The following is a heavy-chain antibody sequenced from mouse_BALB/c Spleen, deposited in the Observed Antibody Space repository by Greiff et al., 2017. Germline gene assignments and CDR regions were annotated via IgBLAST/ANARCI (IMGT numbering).Heavy chain of an antibody. J-gene: IGHJ2*01. CDR3: ARSFGYDRYFDY. V-gene: IGHV1-4*01. CDR2: INPSSGYT. D-gene: IGHD2-2*01. Sequence: QVQLQQSGAELSRPGASVKMSCKASGYTFTSYTMHWVNQRPGQGLEWIGYINPSSGYTNYNQKFKDKATLTADKSSSTAYMQLSSLTSEDSAVYYCARSFGYDRYFDYWGQGTTLTVSS. CDR1: GYTFTSYT.